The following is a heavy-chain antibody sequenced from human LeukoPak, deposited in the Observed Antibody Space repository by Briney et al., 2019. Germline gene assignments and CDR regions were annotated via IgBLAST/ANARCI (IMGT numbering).Heavy chain of an antibody. CDR2: VDGGGGGT. D-gene: IGHD4-17*01. V-gene: IGHV3-23*01. CDR3: ARDPYGDYVFDY. CDR1: GFTLSSYA. Sequence: GGSLRLSCAASGFTLSSYAMTWVRQAPGRGLEWVSSVDGGGGGTYYADSVKGRFTISRDNSKDTLYLQMNGLRAEDTAVYYCARDPYGDYVFDYWGQGTLVTVSS. J-gene: IGHJ4*02.